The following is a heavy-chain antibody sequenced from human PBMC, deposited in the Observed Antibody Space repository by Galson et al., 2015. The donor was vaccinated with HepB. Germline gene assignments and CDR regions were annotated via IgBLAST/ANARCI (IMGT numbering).Heavy chain of an antibody. V-gene: IGHV3-15*07. CDR1: GFTFSNAR. Sequence: SLRLSCAASGFTFSNARMNWVRQAPGKGLEWVGRIKSKTDGRTKDYAAPVKGRFTISRDDSKNTLYLQMNSLKTEDTAMYYCTRGVGEFDYWGQGTLVTVSS. CDR3: TRGVGEFDY. J-gene: IGHJ4*02. CDR2: IKSKTDGRTK. D-gene: IGHD3-16*01.